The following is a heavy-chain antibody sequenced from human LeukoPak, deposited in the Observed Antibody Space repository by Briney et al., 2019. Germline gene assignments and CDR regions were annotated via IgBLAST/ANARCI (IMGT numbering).Heavy chain of an antibody. D-gene: IGHD5-18*01. Sequence: GGSLRLSCAASGFTFSNAWMSWVRQAPGKGLEWVSAISGSGGSTYYADSVKGRFTISRDNSENTLYLQMNSLRAEDTAVYYCAKGYSYGPSKYYFDYWGQGTLVTVCS. CDR1: GFTFSNAW. CDR3: AKGYSYGPSKYYFDY. CDR2: ISGSGGST. J-gene: IGHJ4*02. V-gene: IGHV3-23*01.